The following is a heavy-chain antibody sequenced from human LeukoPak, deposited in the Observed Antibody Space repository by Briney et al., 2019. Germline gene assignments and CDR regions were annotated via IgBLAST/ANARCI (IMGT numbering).Heavy chain of an antibody. CDR2: INPNSGGT. J-gene: IGHJ4*02. V-gene: IGHV1-2*02. CDR3: ARVPAGPLWEVHRLDY. D-gene: IGHD1-26*01. Sequence: GASVKVSCKASGYTFTGYYMHWVRQAPRQGLEWMGWINPNSGGTNYAQKFQGRVTMTRDTSISTAYMELSRLRSDDTAVYYCARVPAGPLWEVHRLDYWGQGTLVTVSS. CDR1: GYTFTGYY.